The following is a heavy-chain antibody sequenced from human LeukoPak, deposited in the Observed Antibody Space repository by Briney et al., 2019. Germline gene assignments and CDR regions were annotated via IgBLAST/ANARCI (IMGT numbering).Heavy chain of an antibody. J-gene: IGHJ4*02. CDR3: ARSGWYDGVDY. V-gene: IGHV3-74*01. D-gene: IGHD6-19*01. CDR1: GFTFSSYW. Sequence: PGGSLRLSCAASGFTFSSYWMHWVRQAPGKGLVWVSRINSDGSSASYADSVKGRFTISRDNAKNTLYLQMNSLRAEDTAVYYCARSGWYDGVDYWGQGTLVTVSS. CDR2: INSDGSSA.